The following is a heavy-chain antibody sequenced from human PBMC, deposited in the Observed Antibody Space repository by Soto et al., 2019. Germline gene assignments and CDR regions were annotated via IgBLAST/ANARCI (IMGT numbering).Heavy chain of an antibody. CDR3: ARGPTDYYDNSANYFLDY. V-gene: IGHV1-18*01. D-gene: IGHD3-22*01. Sequence: QVQLVQSGAEVKKPGASVKVSCKASGYTFITYGVSWVRQAPGQGLDWLGWISTNNGNTRDAERLQGRDTMTTDTTTNTAYMELRNLRSDDTAVYYCARGPTDYYDNSANYFLDYWGQGTLVTVSS. CDR1: GYTFITYG. CDR2: ISTNNGNT. J-gene: IGHJ4*02.